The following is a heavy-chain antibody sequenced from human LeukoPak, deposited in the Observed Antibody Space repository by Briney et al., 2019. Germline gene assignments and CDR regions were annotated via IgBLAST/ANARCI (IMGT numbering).Heavy chain of an antibody. CDR3: ARGRSLDRRYSSSQDFDL. D-gene: IGHD6-13*01. CDR1: GYTFTSYG. V-gene: IGHV1-18*01. J-gene: IGHJ2*01. Sequence: ASVKVSCKASGYTFTSYGISWVRQAPGQGLEWMGWISAYNGNTNYAQKLQGRVTMTTDTSTSTAYMELRSLRSDDTAVYYCARGRSLDRRYSSSQDFDLWGRGTLVTVSS. CDR2: ISAYNGNT.